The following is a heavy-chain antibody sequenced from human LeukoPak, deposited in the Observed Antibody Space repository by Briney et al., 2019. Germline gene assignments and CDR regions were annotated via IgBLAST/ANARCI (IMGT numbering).Heavy chain of an antibody. CDR2: IYHSGST. CDR3: ARVVDGSGNYYSFDY. D-gene: IGHD3-10*01. Sequence: SGTLSLTCAVSGGSISSSNWWSWVRQPPGKGLEWIGEIYHSGSTNYNPSLKSRVTISVDKSKNQFSLKLSSVTAADTAVYYCARVVDGSGNYYSFDYWGQGTLVTVSS. V-gene: IGHV4-4*02. J-gene: IGHJ4*02. CDR1: GGSISSSNW.